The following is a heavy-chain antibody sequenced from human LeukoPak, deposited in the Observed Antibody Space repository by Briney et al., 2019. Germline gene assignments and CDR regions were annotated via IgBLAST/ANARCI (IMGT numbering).Heavy chain of an antibody. D-gene: IGHD1-14*01. CDR3: ARDSGRKEVDY. CDR1: GGSFSGYY. Sequence: SETLSLTCAVYGGSFSGYYWSWIRQPPGKGLEWIGEINHSGSTNYNPSLKSRVTISVDTSKNQFSLKLSSVTAADTAVYYCARDSGRKEVDYWGQGTLVTVSS. J-gene: IGHJ4*02. CDR2: INHSGST. V-gene: IGHV4-34*01.